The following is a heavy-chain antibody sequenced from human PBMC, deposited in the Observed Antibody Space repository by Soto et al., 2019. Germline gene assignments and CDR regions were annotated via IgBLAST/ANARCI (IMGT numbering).Heavy chain of an antibody. J-gene: IGHJ6*02. CDR2: IYRDGKT. D-gene: IGHD2-15*01. V-gene: IGHV3-53*02. CDR1: DFTVGTNY. CDR3: AREAFTVSGGTSPVRGGGIDV. Sequence: EGQLVETGGGLIQPGGSLRLSCAASDFTVGTNYMSWVRRAPGRGLAWVSIIYRDGKTYYADSVRGRFIISRDDSKNTLDLQMNSLRVEDTAIYYCAREAFTVSGGTSPVRGGGIDVWGQGTTVTVSS.